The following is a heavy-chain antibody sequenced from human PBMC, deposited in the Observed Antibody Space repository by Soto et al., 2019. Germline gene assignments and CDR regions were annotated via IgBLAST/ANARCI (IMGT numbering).Heavy chain of an antibody. J-gene: IGHJ5*02. Sequence: QITLKESGPTLLKPTQTLTLTCSCSGFSISADGVGVGWIRQPPGKALEWLAILYWDDDKRYTPSLNSRLTITKDTSRNQVVLTMTNVAPVDTATYFCAHSRRRASCGGGNCYPSASWGQGTLVTASS. V-gene: IGHV2-5*02. CDR1: GFSISADGVG. CDR3: AHSRRRASCGGGNCYPSAS. CDR2: LYWDDDK. D-gene: IGHD2-15*01.